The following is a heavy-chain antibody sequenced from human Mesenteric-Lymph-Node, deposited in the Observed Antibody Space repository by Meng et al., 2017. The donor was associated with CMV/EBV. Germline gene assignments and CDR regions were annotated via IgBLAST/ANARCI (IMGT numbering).Heavy chain of an antibody. J-gene: IGHJ5*02. D-gene: IGHD4-17*01. V-gene: IGHV4-39*07. CDR2: IFNSGRT. CDR1: GGSMSNIDYY. CDR3: ARAQTTMINDAGLGYSRLDP. Sequence: GSLRLSCTVAGGSMSNIDYYWGWFRQPPGEGREWIGSIFNSGRTSYNSSLKSRVTLSIDTSTNQFSLKLSSVTAADTAIYYCARAQTTMINDAGLGYSRLDPWGQGALVTVSS.